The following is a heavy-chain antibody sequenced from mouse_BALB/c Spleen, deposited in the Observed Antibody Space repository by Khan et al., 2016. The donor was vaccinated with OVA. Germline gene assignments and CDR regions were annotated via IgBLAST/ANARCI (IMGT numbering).Heavy chain of an antibody. CDR1: GFSLTTYG. Sequence: VQLQQSGPGLVRPSQTLSITCTVSGFSLTTYGVHWVRQSPGKGLEWLGVIRSGGNTDNNAAFISRLSITKDNSKSQVFFKMNSLQADDTAMYYCARNSYMYDFTYWGQGTLVTVSA. J-gene: IGHJ3*01. CDR3: ARNSYMYDFTY. CDR2: IRSGGNT. D-gene: IGHD2-14*01. V-gene: IGHV2-2*01.